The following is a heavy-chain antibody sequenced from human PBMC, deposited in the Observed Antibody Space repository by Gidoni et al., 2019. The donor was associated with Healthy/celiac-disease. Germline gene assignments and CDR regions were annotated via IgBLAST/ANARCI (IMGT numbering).Heavy chain of an antibody. V-gene: IGHV3-15*01. CDR1: GFTFSNAW. CDR2: IKSKTDGGTT. CDR3: TTDAEGYYDSSGYYYVDY. D-gene: IGHD3-22*01. Sequence: EVQLVESGGGVVKPGGSLRLSCAASGFTFSNAWMSWVRQAPGKGLEWVGRIKSKTDGGTTDYAAPVKGRFTISRDDSKNTLYLQMNSLKTKDTAVYYCTTDAEGYYDSSGYYYVDYWGQGTLVTVSS. J-gene: IGHJ4*02.